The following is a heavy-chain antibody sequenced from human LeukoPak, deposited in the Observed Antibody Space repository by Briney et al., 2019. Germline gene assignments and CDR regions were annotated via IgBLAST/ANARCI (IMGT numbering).Heavy chain of an antibody. CDR1: GFTFRNYA. D-gene: IGHD1-26*01. J-gene: IGHJ4*02. V-gene: IGHV3-23*01. Sequence: QTGGSLRLSCAASGFTFRNYAISWVRQAPGKGLEWVLAISAAGGSTYYADSVKGRFTFSRDNAKNTLYVQMNSLRAEDTAVYYCARDRSGGIYATFEYWGQGALVTVSS. CDR3: ARDRSGGIYATFEY. CDR2: ISAAGGST.